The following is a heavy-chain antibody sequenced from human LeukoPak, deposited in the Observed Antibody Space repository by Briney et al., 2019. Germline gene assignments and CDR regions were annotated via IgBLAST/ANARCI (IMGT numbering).Heavy chain of an antibody. CDR2: INHSGST. J-gene: IGHJ4*02. Sequence: SETLSLTCAVYGGSFSGYYWSWIRQPPGKGLEWIGEINHSGSTNYNPSLKSRVTISVDKSKNQFSLKLSSVTAADTAVYYCATRLTKGTSYWGQGTLVTVSS. CDR1: GGSFSGYY. D-gene: IGHD1-1*01. V-gene: IGHV4-34*01. CDR3: ATRLTKGTSY.